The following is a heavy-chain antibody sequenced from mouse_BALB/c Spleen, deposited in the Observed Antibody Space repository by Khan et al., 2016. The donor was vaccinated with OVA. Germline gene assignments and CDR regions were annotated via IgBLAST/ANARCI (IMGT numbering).Heavy chain of an antibody. D-gene: IGHD2-13*01. V-gene: IGHV2-9*02. Sequence: QVQLKESGPGLVAPSQSLSITCSVSGFSLITYGVHWVRQSPGKGLEWLGIIWAGGSTNYNSALMSRLSISKDNSKSQDFLKMNSLQTDDTAMYYCARETAYYGDYEAMDYWGQGTSVTVSS. CDR2: IWAGGST. J-gene: IGHJ4*01. CDR1: GFSLITYG. CDR3: ARETAYYGDYEAMDY.